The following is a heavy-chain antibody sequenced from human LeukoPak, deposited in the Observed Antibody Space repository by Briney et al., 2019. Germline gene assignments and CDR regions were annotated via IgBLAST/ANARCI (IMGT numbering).Heavy chain of an antibody. Sequence: ASVKVSCKASGGTFSSYAISWVRQAPGQGLEWMGRIIPILGIANYAQKFQGRVTITADKSTSTAYMELSSLGSEDTAVYYCASRGTNSEYSSSWYDYWGQGTLVTVSS. CDR3: ASRGTNSEYSSSWYDY. CDR2: IIPILGIA. D-gene: IGHD6-13*01. CDR1: GGTFSSYA. J-gene: IGHJ4*02. V-gene: IGHV1-69*04.